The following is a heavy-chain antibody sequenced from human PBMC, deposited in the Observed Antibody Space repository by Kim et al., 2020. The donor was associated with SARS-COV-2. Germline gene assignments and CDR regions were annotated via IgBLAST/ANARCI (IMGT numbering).Heavy chain of an antibody. CDR3: ARVGVVRGVIMHY. Sequence: YSQKFKGRVTITRDTSASTAYMELSSLRSEDTAVYYCARVGVVRGVIMHYWGQGTLVTVSS. J-gene: IGHJ4*02. D-gene: IGHD3-10*01. V-gene: IGHV1-3*01.